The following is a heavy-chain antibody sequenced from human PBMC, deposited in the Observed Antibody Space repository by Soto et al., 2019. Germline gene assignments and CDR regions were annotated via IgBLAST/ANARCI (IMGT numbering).Heavy chain of an antibody. J-gene: IGHJ4*02. V-gene: IGHV3-11*01. CDR3: ARDLGVIEYYFDY. CDR2: ISSSGSTI. D-gene: IGHD3-16*02. Sequence: SGGSLRLSCAASGFTFSDYYMSWIRQAPGKGLEWVSYISSSGSTIYYADSVRGRFTISRDNAKNSLYLQMNSLRAEDTAVYYCARDLGVIEYYFDYWGQGTLVTVSS. CDR1: GFTFSDYY.